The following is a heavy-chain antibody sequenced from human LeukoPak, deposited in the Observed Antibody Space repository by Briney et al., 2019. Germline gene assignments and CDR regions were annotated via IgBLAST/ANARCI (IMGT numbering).Heavy chain of an antibody. CDR3: AREAGDLLAEYFQH. V-gene: IGHV4-59*12. Sequence: SETLSLTCTVSGGSISSYYWSWIRQPPGKGLEWIGYIYHSGSTYYNPSLKSRVTISVDRPKNQFSLKLSSVTAADTAVYYCAREAGDLLAEYFQHWGQGTLVTVSS. D-gene: IGHD2-21*02. CDR1: GGSISSYY. J-gene: IGHJ1*01. CDR2: IYHSGST.